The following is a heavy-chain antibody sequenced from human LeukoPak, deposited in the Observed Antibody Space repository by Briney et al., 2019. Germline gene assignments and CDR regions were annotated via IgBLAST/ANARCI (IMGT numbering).Heavy chain of an antibody. Sequence: ASVKVSCKASGYTSTGYYMHWVRQAPGQGLEWMGWINPNSGGTNYAQKFQGRVTMTRDMSTSTVYMELSSLRSEDTAVYYCATRGYSGYDSERAAFDIWGQGTMVTVSS. CDR2: INPNSGGT. CDR1: GYTSTGYY. CDR3: ATRGYSGYDSERAAFDI. J-gene: IGHJ3*02. D-gene: IGHD5-12*01. V-gene: IGHV1-2*02.